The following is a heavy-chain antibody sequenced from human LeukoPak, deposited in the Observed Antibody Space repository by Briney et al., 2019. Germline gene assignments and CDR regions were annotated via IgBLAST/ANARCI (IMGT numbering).Heavy chain of an antibody. D-gene: IGHD6-13*01. Sequence: GGSLRLSCAASGFTFSSYAMSWVRQAPGKGLEWVSAISGSGGSTYYADSVKSRFTIPRDNSKNTLYLQMNSLRAEDTAVYYCAKDGAALHAFDIWGQGTMVTVSS. J-gene: IGHJ3*02. CDR1: GFTFSSYA. V-gene: IGHV3-23*01. CDR2: ISGSGGST. CDR3: AKDGAALHAFDI.